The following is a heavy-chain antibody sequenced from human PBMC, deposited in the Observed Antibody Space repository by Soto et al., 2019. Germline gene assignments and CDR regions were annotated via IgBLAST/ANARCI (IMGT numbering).Heavy chain of an antibody. CDR2: INGDGGVT. CDR3: TRGVFGSGTANDY. CDR1: GFTFSDYW. Sequence: EVQLVESGGGLVQPGGSLRLSCTASGFTFSDYWMHWVRQAPGEGLVWVSRINGDGGVTSYADSLKGRFTIARDNAKNTLFLQVNSLGAEDAAMYYCTRGVFGSGTANDYWGQGTLVTVSS. D-gene: IGHD3-10*01. V-gene: IGHV3-74*01. J-gene: IGHJ4*02.